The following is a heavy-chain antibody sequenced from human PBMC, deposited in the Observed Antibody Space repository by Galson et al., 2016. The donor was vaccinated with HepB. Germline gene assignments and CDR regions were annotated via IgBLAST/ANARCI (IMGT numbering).Heavy chain of an antibody. Sequence: SLRLSCAASGVIFSKYAMHWVRQAPGQGLEWVAVIGYDGSHKYYAESVKGRFIISRDNAKNSLYLQMNSLRVEDTAVYYCARGTGMDGWGQGTTVTVSS. V-gene: IGHV3-33*08. CDR3: ARGTGMDG. CDR1: GVIFSKYA. J-gene: IGHJ6*02. CDR2: IGYDGSHK.